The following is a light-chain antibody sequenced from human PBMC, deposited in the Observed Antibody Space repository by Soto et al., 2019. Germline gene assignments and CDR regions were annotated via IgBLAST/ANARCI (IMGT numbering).Light chain of an antibody. CDR2: EVS. V-gene: IGLV2-8*01. Sequence: QSALTQPPSASGSPGQSVTISCTGTSSDVGGYNYVSWYQQHPGKAPKLMIYEVSQRPSGVPDRFSGSKSGNTASLTVSGLHAEDEADYYCSSYAGSNNLVFGGGTKLTVL. J-gene: IGLJ2*01. CDR3: SSYAGSNNLV. CDR1: SSDVGGYNY.